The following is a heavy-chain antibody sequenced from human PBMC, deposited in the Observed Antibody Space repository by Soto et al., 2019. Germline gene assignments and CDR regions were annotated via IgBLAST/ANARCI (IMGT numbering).Heavy chain of an antibody. J-gene: IGHJ4*02. CDR1: GGSISSGVYY. CDR2: IYYSGSA. V-gene: IGHV4-30-4*01. CDR3: ASTSYGYIFYDY. D-gene: IGHD5-18*01. Sequence: QVQLQESGPGLVKPSQTLSLTCTVSGGSISSGVYYWSWIRQPPGKGLEWIGYIYYSGSAYYNPSLTSRVTISVDTSENQFSLKLSSVTAAATAVYYWASTSYGYIFYDYWCQGARVTVSS.